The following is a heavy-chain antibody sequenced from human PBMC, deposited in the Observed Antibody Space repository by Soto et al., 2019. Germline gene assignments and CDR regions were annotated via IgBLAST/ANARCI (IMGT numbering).Heavy chain of an antibody. D-gene: IGHD2-2*01. CDR1: GGSISSYY. J-gene: IGHJ6*03. Sequence: SETLSLTCTVSGGSISSYYWSWIRQPPGKGLEWIGYIYYSGSTNYNPSLKSRVTISVDTSKNQFSLKLSSVTAADTAVYYCASLIPAAMDYYYYMDVWGKGTTVTVSS. CDR2: IYYSGST. CDR3: ASLIPAAMDYYYYMDV. V-gene: IGHV4-59*01.